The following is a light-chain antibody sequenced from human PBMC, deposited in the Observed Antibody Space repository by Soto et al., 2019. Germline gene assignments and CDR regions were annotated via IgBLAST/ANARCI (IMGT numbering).Light chain of an antibody. CDR1: SSNIGSNY. V-gene: IGLV1-47*01. CDR3: AAWDDSLSGVV. CDR2: RNS. J-gene: IGLJ2*01. Sequence: QPVLTQPPLASGTPGQRVTISCSGSSSNIGSNYVYWYQQLPGTVPQLLIYRNSERPSGVPDRFSGSKSGTSASLAISGLRSEDEADYYCAAWDDSLSGVVFGGGTKVTVL.